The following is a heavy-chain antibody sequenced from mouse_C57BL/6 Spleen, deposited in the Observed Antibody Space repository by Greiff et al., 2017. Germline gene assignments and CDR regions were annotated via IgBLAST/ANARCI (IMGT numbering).Heavy chain of an antibody. D-gene: IGHD3-3*01. J-gene: IGHJ3*01. CDR2: ISSGGDYI. V-gene: IGHV5-9-1*02. CDR1: GFTFSSYA. Sequence: EVKLEESGEGLVKPGGSLKLSCAASGFTFSSYAMSWVRQTPEKRLEWVAYISSGGDYIYYADTVKGRFTISRDNARNTLYLQMSSLKSEDTAMYYCTRGGLAWFAYWGQGTLVTVSA. CDR3: TRGGLAWFAY.